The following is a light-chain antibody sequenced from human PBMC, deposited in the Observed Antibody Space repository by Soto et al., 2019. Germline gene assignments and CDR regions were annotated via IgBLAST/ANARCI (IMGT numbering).Light chain of an antibody. CDR2: VNSNGSH. CDR3: QTWGTGIPI. CDR1: SGHSRYA. Sequence: QLVLTQSPSASASLGASVKLTCTLSSGHSRYAIAWHQQQPEKGPRYLMKVNSNGSHSKGDGIPDRFSASTSGDERYLTISSLQTEDEADYYCQTWGTGIPIFGGGTKLTVL. V-gene: IGLV4-69*01. J-gene: IGLJ2*01.